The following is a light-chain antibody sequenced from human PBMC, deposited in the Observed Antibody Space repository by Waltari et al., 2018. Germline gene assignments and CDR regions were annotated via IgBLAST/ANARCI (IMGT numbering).Light chain of an antibody. Sequence: SFVLTQPPSVSVAPGQTATITCGGNSIGSKIVHWYQQKPGQAPVVVIYDDTDRPSGIACRFSGSNSGNTATLTISRVEAGDDADYYCQVWDGSTDHRVFGGGTKLTVL. CDR1: SIGSKI. V-gene: IGLV3-21*02. CDR2: DDT. CDR3: QVWDGSTDHRV. J-gene: IGLJ3*02.